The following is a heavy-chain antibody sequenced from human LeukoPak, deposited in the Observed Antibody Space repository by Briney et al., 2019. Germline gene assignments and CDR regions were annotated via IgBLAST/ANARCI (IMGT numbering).Heavy chain of an antibody. CDR3: ARGRWLQARGPSFDY. D-gene: IGHD5-24*01. CDR2: ISYDGSNK. J-gene: IGHJ4*02. V-gene: IGHV3-30-3*01. Sequence: PGGSLRLSCAASGFTFISYATHWVRQAPGKGLEWVAVISYDGSNKYYADSVKGRFTLSRDNSKSTLYLQMNSLRAEDTAVYYCARGRWLQARGPSFDYWGQGTLVTVSS. CDR1: GFTFISYA.